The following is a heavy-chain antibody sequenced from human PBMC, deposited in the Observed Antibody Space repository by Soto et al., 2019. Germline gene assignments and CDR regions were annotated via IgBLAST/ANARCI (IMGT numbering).Heavy chain of an antibody. CDR3: AREWEQYYFDY. D-gene: IGHD1-26*01. CDR1: GFTFSSYG. J-gene: IGHJ4*02. V-gene: IGHV3-33*01. Sequence: PGGSLRLSCAASGFTFSSYGMHWVRQAPGKGLEWVAVIWYDGSNKYYADSVKGRFTISRDNSKNTLYLQMNSLRAEDTAVYYCAREWEQYYFDYWGQGTLVTVSS. CDR2: IWYDGSNK.